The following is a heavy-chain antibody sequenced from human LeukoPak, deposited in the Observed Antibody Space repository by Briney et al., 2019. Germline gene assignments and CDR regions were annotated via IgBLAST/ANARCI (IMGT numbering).Heavy chain of an antibody. CDR2: IWHDGSNK. CDR1: GSTFSSCL. D-gene: IGHD6-19*01. CDR3: ARCSCSNSGCYAPLEN. J-gene: IGHJ4*02. V-gene: IGHV3-33*01. Sequence: PGGSLRLSCASSGSTFSSCLMLCVRQAPGKGLEWVSVIWHDGSNKYYRDSLKGRFTISRDNPEHTLYLQMNSLRVDDTAVYYCARCSCSNSGCYAPLENWGQGTLVTVSS.